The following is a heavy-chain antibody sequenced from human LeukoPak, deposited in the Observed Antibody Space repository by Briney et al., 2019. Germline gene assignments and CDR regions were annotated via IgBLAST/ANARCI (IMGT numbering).Heavy chain of an antibody. V-gene: IGHV1-2*02. CDR2: TNPNSGAT. J-gene: IGHJ6*03. Sequence: SSVKVPCKTSGYTFSVYYMHWVRQAPGQGLEWMGWTNPNSGATNYAQKFQGRVTMTRDTSITTACMDLSRLRSDDTAIYYCARGLYGVYCYYMDVWGKGTTVSVSS. CDR3: ARGLYGVYCYYMDV. D-gene: IGHD2-8*01. CDR1: GYTFSVYY.